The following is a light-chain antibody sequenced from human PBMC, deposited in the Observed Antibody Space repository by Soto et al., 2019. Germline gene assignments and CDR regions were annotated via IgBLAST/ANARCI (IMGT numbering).Light chain of an antibody. J-gene: IGKJ4*01. CDR1: QSISSW. V-gene: IGKV1-5*01. Sequence: DIQITQSPATQSASVGDRVTITSRASQSISSWLAWYQQKPGKAPKLLIYDAYSLESGTPSRFSGRRSGTEFTLTIASVQPEDFATYYCQQYSSYSPLTFGGGTKVDI. CDR2: DAY. CDR3: QQYSSYSPLT.